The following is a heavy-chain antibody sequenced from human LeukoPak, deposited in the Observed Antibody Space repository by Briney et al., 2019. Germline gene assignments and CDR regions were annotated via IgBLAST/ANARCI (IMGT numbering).Heavy chain of an antibody. J-gene: IGHJ4*02. CDR1: GYTFTGYY. V-gene: IGHV1-2*02. Sequence: ASVKVSCKASGYTFTGYYMHWVRQAPGQGLEWMGWINPNSGGTNYAQKFQGRVTMTRDTSISTAYMELSRLRSDDTAVYYCARTKYSSGWYGSYFDYWGQGTLVTVSS. CDR2: INPNSGGT. D-gene: IGHD6-19*01. CDR3: ARTKYSSGWYGSYFDY.